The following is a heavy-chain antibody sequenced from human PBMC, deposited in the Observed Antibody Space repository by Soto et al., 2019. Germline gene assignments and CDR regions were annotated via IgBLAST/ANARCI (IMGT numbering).Heavy chain of an antibody. CDR3: PHRPAYDISTGYHPFDS. D-gene: IGHD3-9*01. CDR1: GFSLSTSGVG. CDR2: IYWDDGK. Sequence: ATLVNPTQTLTLTCTFSGFSLSTSGVGVAWIRQPPGKALEWLALIYWDDGKRYSPSLKTRLNITKDTSKNQVVLTLTNVDPVDTRTYDCPHRPAYDISTGYHPFDSWGHGSLVTVSS. V-gene: IGHV2-5*02. J-gene: IGHJ5*01.